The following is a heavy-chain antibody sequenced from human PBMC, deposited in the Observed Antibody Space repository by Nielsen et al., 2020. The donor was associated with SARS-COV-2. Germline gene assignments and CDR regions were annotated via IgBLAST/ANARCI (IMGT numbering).Heavy chain of an antibody. CDR2: INPSGGST. Sequence: ASVKVSCRASGYTFTSYYMHWVRQAPGQGLEWMGIINPSGGSTSYAQKFQGRATMTRDTSTSTVYMELSSLRSEDTAVYYCAREGILTGPDYWGQGTLVTVSS. D-gene: IGHD3-9*01. J-gene: IGHJ4*02. CDR3: AREGILTGPDY. V-gene: IGHV1-46*01. CDR1: GYTFTSYY.